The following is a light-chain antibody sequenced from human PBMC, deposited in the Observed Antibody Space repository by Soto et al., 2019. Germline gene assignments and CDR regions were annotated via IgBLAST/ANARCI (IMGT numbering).Light chain of an antibody. CDR3: CSYAGSSWV. Sequence: QSALTQSRSVSGSPGQSVTISCTGTSSDVGGYNYVSWYQQHPGKAPKVIIHNVSERPSGVPDRFSGSKSGNTVSLTISGLQAEDEADYYCCSYAGSSWVFGGGTKLTVL. CDR1: SSDVGGYNY. V-gene: IGLV2-11*01. J-gene: IGLJ3*02. CDR2: NVS.